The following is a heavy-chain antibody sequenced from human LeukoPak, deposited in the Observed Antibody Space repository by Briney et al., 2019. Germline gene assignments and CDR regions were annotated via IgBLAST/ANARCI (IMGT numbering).Heavy chain of an antibody. CDR2: SRTKGDGYST. CDR1: RFTFSDYY. Sequence: PGGSLRLSCAASRFTFSDYYMDWVRQAPGKGREWVGLSRTKGDGYSTEYAASVKGRFSISRDESKNSVYLQMNSLKAEDTAVYFCAREYFYGMDVWGQGTTVTVSS. J-gene: IGHJ6*02. CDR3: AREYFYGMDV. V-gene: IGHV3-72*01.